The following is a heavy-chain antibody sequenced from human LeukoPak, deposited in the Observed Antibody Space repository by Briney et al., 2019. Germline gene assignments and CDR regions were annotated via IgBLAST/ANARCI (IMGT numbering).Heavy chain of an antibody. CDR3: ARAWLRLDPYFDY. CDR2: INPNSGGT. V-gene: IGHV1-2*02. D-gene: IGHD5-12*01. CDR1: GYTFTGYY. Sequence: ASVKVSCKASGYTFTGYYMHWVRQAPGQGLEWMGWINPNSGGTNYAQKFQGRVTMTRDTSISTAYMELSRLRSDDTAVYYCARAWLRLDPYFDYWGQGTLVTVSS. J-gene: IGHJ4*02.